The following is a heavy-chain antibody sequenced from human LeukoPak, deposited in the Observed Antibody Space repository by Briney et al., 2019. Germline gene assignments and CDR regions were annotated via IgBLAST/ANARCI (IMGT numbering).Heavy chain of an antibody. CDR1: GYSFTSYW. Sequence: GESLKISCKGSGYSFTSYWFAWLRRMPGKDLQWRVMIYPGDSDTSYSPSFQGQVTISADKSISPAYLQWSSLKASDTAMYYCARRDYGGKHFDYWGQGTLVTVSS. D-gene: IGHD4-23*01. CDR3: ARRDYGGKHFDY. CDR2: IYPGDSDT. J-gene: IGHJ4*02. V-gene: IGHV5-51*01.